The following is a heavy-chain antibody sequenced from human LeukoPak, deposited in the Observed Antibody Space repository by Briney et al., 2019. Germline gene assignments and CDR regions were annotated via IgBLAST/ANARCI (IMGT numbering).Heavy chain of an antibody. J-gene: IGHJ4*02. Sequence: SETLSLTCTVSGGSISSGGYYWSWIRQHPGKGLEWIGYIYYSGSTYYNPSPKSRVTISVDTSKNQFSLKLSSVTAADTAVYYCASSGYDPYYFDYWGQGTLVTVSS. V-gene: IGHV4-31*03. CDR3: ASSGYDPYYFDY. CDR1: GGSISSGGYY. D-gene: IGHD5-12*01. CDR2: IYYSGST.